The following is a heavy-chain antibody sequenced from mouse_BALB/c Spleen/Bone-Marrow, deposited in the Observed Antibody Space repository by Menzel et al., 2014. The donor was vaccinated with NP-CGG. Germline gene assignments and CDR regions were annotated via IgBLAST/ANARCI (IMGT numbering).Heavy chain of an antibody. J-gene: IGHJ2*01. CDR2: IDPSDSET. CDR3: ARVGLRLPYYFDY. Sequence: VQLQQSGPQVVRPGASVKISCKASGYSFTSYWMHWVKQRPGQGLEWIGMIDPSDSETRLNQKFKDKATLTVDKSSSTAYMQLSSPTSEDSAVHYCARVGLRLPYYFDYWGQGTTLTVSS. CDR1: GYSFTSYW. D-gene: IGHD1-2*01. V-gene: IGHV1S126*01.